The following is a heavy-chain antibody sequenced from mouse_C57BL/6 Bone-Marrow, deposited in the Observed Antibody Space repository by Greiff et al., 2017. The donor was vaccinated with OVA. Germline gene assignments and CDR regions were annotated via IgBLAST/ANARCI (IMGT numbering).Heavy chain of an antibody. CDR3: TSGHYGSSYRDDY. J-gene: IGHJ2*01. Sequence: VQLQQSGAELVRPGASVTLSCKASGYTFTDYEMHWVKQTPVHGLEWIGAIDPETGGTAYNQKFKGKAILTADKSSSTAYMELRSLTSDDSADYYGTSGHYGSSYRDDYWGQGTTLTVSS. V-gene: IGHV1-15*01. CDR1: GYTFTDYE. CDR2: IDPETGGT. D-gene: IGHD1-1*01.